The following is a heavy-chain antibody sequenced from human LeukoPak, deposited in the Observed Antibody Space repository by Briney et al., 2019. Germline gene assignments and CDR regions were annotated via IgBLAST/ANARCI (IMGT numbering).Heavy chain of an antibody. CDR1: GFTVSRNY. CDR2: IYSGADT. D-gene: IGHD6-6*01. J-gene: IGHJ6*03. V-gene: IGHV3-66*02. CDR3: ARARGQLGRYYYYYMDV. Sequence: GGSLRLSCAASGFTVSRNYMSWVRQAPGKGLEWVSVIYSGADTYYADSVKGRFTISRDNSKNTLYLQMNSLRAEDTAVYYCARARGQLGRYYYYYMDVWGKGTTVTVSS.